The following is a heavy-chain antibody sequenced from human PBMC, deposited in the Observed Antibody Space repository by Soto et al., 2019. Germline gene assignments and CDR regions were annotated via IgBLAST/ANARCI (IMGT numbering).Heavy chain of an antibody. Sequence: GGSLRLSCAASGFTFSSSAMSWVRQAPGKGLDWVAPISDSGVATNYADSVTGRFTISRDNSKNTLYLLMNSLGAEDTAVYYCATVGTGSYNWFDPWGQGTMVTVSS. CDR3: ATVGTGSYNWFDP. CDR2: ISDSGVAT. CDR1: GFTFSSSA. V-gene: IGHV3-23*01. J-gene: IGHJ5*02. D-gene: IGHD1-26*01.